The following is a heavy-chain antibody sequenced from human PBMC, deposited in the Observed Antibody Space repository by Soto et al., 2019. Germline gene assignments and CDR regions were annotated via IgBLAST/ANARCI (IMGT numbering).Heavy chain of an antibody. D-gene: IGHD4-17*01. V-gene: IGHV1-8*01. Sequence: QVQLVQSGAEVKKPGASVKVSCKASGYTFTSYDINWVRQATGQGLEWMVWMNPNSGNTGYPQKFQGRVTITRNTSISTAYMELSSLRSEDTAVYYCARDLYGDYRSGEDDACDIWGQGTMVTVSS. J-gene: IGHJ3*02. CDR1: GYTFTSYD. CDR3: ARDLYGDYRSGEDDACDI. CDR2: MNPNSGNT.